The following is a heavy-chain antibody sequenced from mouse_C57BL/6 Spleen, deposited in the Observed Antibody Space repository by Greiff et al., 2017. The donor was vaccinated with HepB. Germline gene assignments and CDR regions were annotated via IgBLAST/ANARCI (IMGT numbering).Heavy chain of an antibody. V-gene: IGHV1-80*01. CDR2: LYPGDGDT. CDR3: ARSGSNGFDY. D-gene: IGHD2-2*01. J-gene: IGHJ2*01. CDR1: GYAFSSYW. Sequence: QVQLQQSGAELVKPGASVKISCKASGYAFSSYWMNWVKQRPGKGLEWIGQLYPGDGDTNYNGKFKCKATQTADKSSSTAYMQLSSLTSEASAVYFCARSGSNGFDYWGQGTTLTVSS.